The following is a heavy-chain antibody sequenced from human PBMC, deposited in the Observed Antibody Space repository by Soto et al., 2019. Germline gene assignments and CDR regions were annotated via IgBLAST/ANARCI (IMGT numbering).Heavy chain of an antibody. CDR3: ARERSDLPPDH. Sequence: ASVKVSCKASGYTVSDYGVSWVRQAPGQGLEWIGWISPKNGDTNYAQKFRGRVTMTADTVTSTVYLDLRSLKSDDTAVYYGARERSDLPPDHWGQGTQVTVSS. D-gene: IGHD1-26*01. CDR2: ISPKNGDT. CDR1: GYTVSDYG. V-gene: IGHV1-18*01. J-gene: IGHJ4*02.